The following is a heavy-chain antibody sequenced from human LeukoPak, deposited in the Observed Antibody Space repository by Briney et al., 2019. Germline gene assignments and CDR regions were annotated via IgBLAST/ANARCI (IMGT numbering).Heavy chain of an antibody. J-gene: IGHJ4*02. Sequence: PSETLSLTCTVSGYSISTGYYWGWIRQPPGKGLEWIGTIYHSGSTYYNPSLKSRVTISVDTSKNQFSLKLSSVTAADTAVYYCARGTAMVTRPNHFDYWGQGTLVTVSS. CDR2: IYHSGST. CDR1: GYSISTGYY. CDR3: ARGTAMVTRPNHFDY. V-gene: IGHV4-38-2*02. D-gene: IGHD5-18*01.